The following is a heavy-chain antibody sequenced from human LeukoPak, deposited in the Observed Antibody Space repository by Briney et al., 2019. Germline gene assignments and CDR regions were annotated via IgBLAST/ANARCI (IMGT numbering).Heavy chain of an antibody. CDR3: ARGRSGYHYDY. CDR2: ISSSSSTI. V-gene: IGHV3-48*01. D-gene: IGHD3-22*01. Sequence: PGGSLRLSCAASGFTFSSYIMNWVRQAPGKGLEWVSYISSSSSTIYYADSVKGRFTISRDNAKNSLYLQMNSLRAEDTAVYYCARGRSGYHYDYWGQGTLVTVSS. J-gene: IGHJ4*02. CDR1: GFTFSSYI.